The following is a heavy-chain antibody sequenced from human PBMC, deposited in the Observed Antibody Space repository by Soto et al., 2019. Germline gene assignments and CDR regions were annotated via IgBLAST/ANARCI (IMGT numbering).Heavy chain of an antibody. D-gene: IGHD6-6*01. Sequence: SETLSLTCAVYGGPFSGYYWSRIRQPPGKGLEWIGEINHSGSTNYNPSLKSRVTISVDTSKNQFSLKLSSVTAADTAVYYCARDVLSITARYYFDYWGQGXLVTVSS. CDR1: GGPFSGYY. CDR3: ARDVLSITARYYFDY. J-gene: IGHJ4*02. V-gene: IGHV4-34*01. CDR2: INHSGST.